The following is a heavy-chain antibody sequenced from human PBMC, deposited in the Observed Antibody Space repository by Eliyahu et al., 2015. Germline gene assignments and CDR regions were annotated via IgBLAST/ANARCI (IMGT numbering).Heavy chain of an antibody. D-gene: IGHD3-10*01. V-gene: IGHV3-49*03. J-gene: IGHJ4*02. Sequence: EVQLVESGGGLVQPGRSLRLSCTASGFTFGDYAMTWFRQAPGEGLEWVGFIRSKAYDGTTEYAASVKGRFTISRDDSKSIAYLQMNSLKTEDTAVYFCAREEAGIDFDYWGQGTLVTVSS. CDR3: AREEAGIDFDY. CDR1: GFTFGDYA. CDR2: IRSKAYDGTT.